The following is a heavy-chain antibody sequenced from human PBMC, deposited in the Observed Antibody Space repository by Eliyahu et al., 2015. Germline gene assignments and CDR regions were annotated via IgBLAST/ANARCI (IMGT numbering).Heavy chain of an antibody. J-gene: IGHJ1*01. CDR2: IHYRGTT. CDR1: GDXFKGFH. D-gene: IGHD3-9*01. Sequence: QVQLQESGPGLVKPSETLSLTXTISGDXFKGFHWSWIRQSPEKGLEWIGYIHYRGTTNXNPSFASRVTMSVDTSRNQLSLRLASVTAADTAVYYCARAGKWTESFFDLWGQGTRVTVSS. V-gene: IGHV4-59*01. CDR3: ARAGKWTESFFDL.